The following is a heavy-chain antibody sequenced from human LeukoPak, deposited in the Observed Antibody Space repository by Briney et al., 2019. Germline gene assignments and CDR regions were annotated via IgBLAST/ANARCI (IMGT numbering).Heavy chain of an antibody. Sequence: GGSLRLSCSACGLTFSTYWMSWVRQAPGKGLEWVANINQDGSEKYYVDSVKGRFTISRDNSKNSLYLQMNSLRAEDTAVYYCARGDDFSGDYWGQGTLVTVSS. J-gene: IGHJ4*02. CDR2: INQDGSEK. CDR1: GLTFSTYW. D-gene: IGHD3/OR15-3a*01. CDR3: ARGDDFSGDY. V-gene: IGHV3-7*04.